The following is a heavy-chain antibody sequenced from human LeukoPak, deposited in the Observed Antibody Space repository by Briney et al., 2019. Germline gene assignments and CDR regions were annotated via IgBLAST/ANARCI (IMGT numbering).Heavy chain of an antibody. CDR2: IYPGDSDT. Sequence: GESLKISCEGSGYSFTSYWIGWVRQMPGKGLEWMGIIYPGDSDTRYSPSFQGQVTISDDKSISTAYLQWSSLKASDTAMYYCARRVSSGWYLGYFQHWGQGTLVTVSS. V-gene: IGHV5-51*01. D-gene: IGHD6-19*01. CDR1: GYSFTSYW. CDR3: ARRVSSGWYLGYFQH. J-gene: IGHJ1*01.